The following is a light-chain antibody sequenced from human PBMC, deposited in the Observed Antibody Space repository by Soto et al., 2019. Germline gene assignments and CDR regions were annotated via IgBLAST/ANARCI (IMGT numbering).Light chain of an antibody. Sequence: EIVLTQSPGTLSLSPGERATLSCRASQSLSNYLAWYQQKPGQAPRLLIYGASTGATGIPDTFSGSGSGTDFTLTISRLEPEDFAVYYCQQYGSSPYTFGQGTKVEIK. CDR3: QQYGSSPYT. J-gene: IGKJ2*01. CDR1: QSLSNY. V-gene: IGKV3-20*01. CDR2: GAS.